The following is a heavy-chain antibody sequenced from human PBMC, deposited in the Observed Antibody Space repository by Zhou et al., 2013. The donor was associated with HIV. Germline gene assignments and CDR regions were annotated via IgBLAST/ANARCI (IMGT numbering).Heavy chain of an antibody. CDR1: GYTFTSYD. Sequence: QVQLVQSGAEVKKPGSSVKVSCKASGYTFTSYDINWVRQATGQGLEWMGWMNPNSGNTGYAQKFQGRVTITRNTSISTAYMELSSLRSEDTAVYYCARGSVLYGGNSDSAWYFDPWGQGTLVTVSS. V-gene: IGHV1-8*03. D-gene: IGHD2-15*01. CDR3: ARGSVLYGGNSDSAWYFDP. J-gene: IGHJ5*02. CDR2: MNPNSGNT.